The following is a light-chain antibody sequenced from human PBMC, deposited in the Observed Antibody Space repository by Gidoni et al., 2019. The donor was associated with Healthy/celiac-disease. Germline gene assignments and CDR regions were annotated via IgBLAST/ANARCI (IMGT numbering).Light chain of an antibody. J-gene: IGKJ1*01. CDR2: WAS. V-gene: IGKV4-1*01. CDR1: QSVLYSSNNKNY. CDR3: QQYYSTPRT. Sequence: DILMNQSPDPPAVSLGERATINCKSSQSVLYSSNNKNYLAWYQQKPGHPPKLLIYWASTRESGVPDRFSGSGSGTDFTLTISSLQAEDVAVYYCQQYYSTPRTFGQGTKVEIK.